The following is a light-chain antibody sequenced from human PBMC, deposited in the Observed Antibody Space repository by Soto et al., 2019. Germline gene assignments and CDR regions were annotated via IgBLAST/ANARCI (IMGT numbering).Light chain of an antibody. V-gene: IGLV2-14*01. Sequence: QSALTQPASVSGSPGQSITISCTGTSNDIGIYNFVSWYQQHPGKAPKLIIYEVSNRPSGVSNRFSGSKSGNTASLTVSGLQTEDEADYYCSSYTRSSTLVFGGGTQLTVL. CDR1: SNDIGIYNF. CDR2: EVS. J-gene: IGLJ2*01. CDR3: SSYTRSSTLV.